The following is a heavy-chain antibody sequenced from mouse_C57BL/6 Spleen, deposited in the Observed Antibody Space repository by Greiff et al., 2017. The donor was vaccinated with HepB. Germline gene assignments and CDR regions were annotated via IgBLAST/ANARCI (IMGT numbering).Heavy chain of an antibody. CDR2: IHPNSGST. Sequence: QVQLQQPGAELVKPGASVKLSCKASGYTFTSYWMHWVKQRPGQGLEWIGMIHPNSGSTNYNEKFKSKATLTVDKSSSTAYMQLSSLTSEDSAVYYCARAPLDDGYYEVDYWGQGTTLTVSS. V-gene: IGHV1-64*01. D-gene: IGHD2-3*01. CDR1: GYTFTSYW. J-gene: IGHJ2*01. CDR3: ARAPLDDGYYEVDY.